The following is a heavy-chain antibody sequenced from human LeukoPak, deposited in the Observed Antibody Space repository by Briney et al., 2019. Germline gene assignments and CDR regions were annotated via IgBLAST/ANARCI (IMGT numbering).Heavy chain of an antibody. CDR2: IYWDDDK. Sequence: SGPTLVNPTQPLTLTCTFSGFSLSTSGVGVGWIRQPSGKALEWLALIYWDDDKRYSPSLKRRLTITKDTSKNQVVLTMTNMDPVDTATYYCAHRGRYCSDSYCYGAFHVWGQGTMVTVSS. J-gene: IGHJ3*01. CDR3: AHRGRYCSDSYCYGAFHV. CDR1: GFSLSTSGVG. V-gene: IGHV2-5*02. D-gene: IGHD2-15*01.